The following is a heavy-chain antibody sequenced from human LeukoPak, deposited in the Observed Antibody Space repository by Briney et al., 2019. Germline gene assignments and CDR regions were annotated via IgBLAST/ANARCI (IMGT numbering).Heavy chain of an antibody. V-gene: IGHV4-59*01. CDR1: GVSITNYS. J-gene: IGHJ4*02. D-gene: IGHD3-22*01. CDR2: IYYSGGT. Sequence: PSETLSLTCAVFGVSITNYSWSRIRQPPGKGLEWIVYIYYSGGTTSNPSPKSRVTISVDTYKNQFSLKLSSVTAADTAVYYCAREGSGYPFDYWGQGTLVTVSS. CDR3: AREGSGYPFDY.